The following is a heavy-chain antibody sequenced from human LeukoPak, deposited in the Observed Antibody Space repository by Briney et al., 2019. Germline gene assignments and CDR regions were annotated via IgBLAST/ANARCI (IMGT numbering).Heavy chain of an antibody. CDR2: INGSGGST. J-gene: IGHJ4*02. Sequence: GGSLRLSCAASGFTFSSYAMSWVRQAPGKGLEWVSAINGSGGSTYYADSVKGRFTISRDNSKNTLYLKMNSLRAEDTAVYYCAKDKGIVVVITGFDYWGQGTLVTVSS. V-gene: IGHV3-23*01. D-gene: IGHD3-22*01. CDR1: GFTFSSYA. CDR3: AKDKGIVVVITGFDY.